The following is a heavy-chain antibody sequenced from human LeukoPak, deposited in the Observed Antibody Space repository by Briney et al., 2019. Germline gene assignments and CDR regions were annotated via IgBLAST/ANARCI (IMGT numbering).Heavy chain of an antibody. CDR2: INPNSGGT. CDR3: ASFNCSSTSCPGAFDI. D-gene: IGHD2-2*01. Sequence: ASVKVSCKASGYTFTGYYMHWVRQAPGQGLEWMGWINPNSGGTNYAQKFQGRVTMTRDTSISTAYMELSRLRSDDTAVYYCASFNCSSTSCPGAFDIWGQGTMVTVSS. J-gene: IGHJ3*02. V-gene: IGHV1-2*02. CDR1: GYTFTGYY.